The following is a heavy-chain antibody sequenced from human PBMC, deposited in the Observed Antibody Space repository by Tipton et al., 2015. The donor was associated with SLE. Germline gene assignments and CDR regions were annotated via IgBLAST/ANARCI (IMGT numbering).Heavy chain of an antibody. Sequence: TLSLTCTVSGGSISSGDYYWSWIRQPPGKGLEWIGYIYYSGSTNYNPSLKSRVTMSVDTSKNQVSLRLSSVTTADTAVYFCARGRYGSGSSLDYWGQGALVTVSP. J-gene: IGHJ4*02. D-gene: IGHD3-10*01. CDR2: IYYSGST. CDR1: GGSISSGDYY. V-gene: IGHV4-61*08. CDR3: ARGRYGSGSSLDY.